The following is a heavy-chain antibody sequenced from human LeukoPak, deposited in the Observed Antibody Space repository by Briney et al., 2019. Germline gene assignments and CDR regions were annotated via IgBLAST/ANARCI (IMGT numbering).Heavy chain of an antibody. J-gene: IGHJ4*02. CDR2: IYSGGST. CDR1: GFTVSSNY. CDR3: ARAVPADSYFDY. Sequence: GGSLRLSCAASGFTVSSNYMSWVRQAPGKGLEWVSVIYSGGSTFYADSVKGRFTMSRDSSKNTLYLQMNSLRADDTAVYYCARAVPADSYFDYWGQGTLVTVSS. D-gene: IGHD3/OR15-3a*01. V-gene: IGHV3-66*01.